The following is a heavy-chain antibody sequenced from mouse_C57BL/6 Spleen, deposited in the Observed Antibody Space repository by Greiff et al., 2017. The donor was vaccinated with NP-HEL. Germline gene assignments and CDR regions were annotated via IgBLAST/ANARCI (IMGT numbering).Heavy chain of an antibody. Sequence: QVQLKESGPGILQSSQTLSLTCSFSGFSLSTSGMGVSWIRQPSGKGLEWLAHIYWDDDKRYNPSLKSRLTISKDTSRNQVFLKITSVDTADTATYYCARRKGVSGITTVVAPYFDVWGTGTTVTVSS. D-gene: IGHD1-1*01. V-gene: IGHV8-12*01. CDR3: ARRKGVSGITTVVAPYFDV. CDR2: IYWDDDK. J-gene: IGHJ1*03. CDR1: GFSLSTSGMG.